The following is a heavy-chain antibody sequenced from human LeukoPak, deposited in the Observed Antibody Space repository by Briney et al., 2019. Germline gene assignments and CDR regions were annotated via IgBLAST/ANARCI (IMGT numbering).Heavy chain of an antibody. CDR1: GFTFSSYT. CDR2: ISYGGDKE. Sequence: TGGSLRLSCATSGFTFSSYTMHWVRQAPGKGLEWVAVISYGGDKEYYADSVKGRFTISRDNSRSALYLQMNSLRAEDTAVYYCAEPEGGYYDIRPDWGQGTLVTVSS. J-gene: IGHJ4*02. V-gene: IGHV3-30-3*01. D-gene: IGHD3-22*01. CDR3: AEPEGGYYDIRPD.